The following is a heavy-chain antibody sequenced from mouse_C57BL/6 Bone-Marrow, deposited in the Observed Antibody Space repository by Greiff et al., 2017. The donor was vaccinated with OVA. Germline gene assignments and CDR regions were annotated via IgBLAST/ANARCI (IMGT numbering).Heavy chain of an antibody. D-gene: IGHD2-4*01. Sequence: QVQLQQPGAELVKPGASVKMSCKASGYTFTSYWIPWVKQRPGQGLEWIGDLYPGSGSTNYNETFKSKATLTVDTSSSTAYMQLTSLTSEDSAVYYCARVRYYDCCYYAMDYWGQGTSVTVAS. CDR2: LYPGSGST. CDR3: ARVRYYDCCYYAMDY. CDR1: GYTFTSYW. J-gene: IGHJ4*01. V-gene: IGHV1-55*01.